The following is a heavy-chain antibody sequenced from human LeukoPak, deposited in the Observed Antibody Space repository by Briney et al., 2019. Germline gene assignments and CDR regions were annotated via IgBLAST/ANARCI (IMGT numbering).Heavy chain of an antibody. D-gene: IGHD5-24*01. Sequence: ASVKVSCKASGYTFTSYGISWVRQAPGQGLEWMGWISTYNGDTNYAQNFQGRVTMTTDTSTSTAYMELRSPRSDDTAVYYCARVVRDGFQYWIDYWGQGTLVTVSS. CDR1: GYTFTSYG. CDR2: ISTYNGDT. CDR3: ARVVRDGFQYWIDY. J-gene: IGHJ4*02. V-gene: IGHV1-18*01.